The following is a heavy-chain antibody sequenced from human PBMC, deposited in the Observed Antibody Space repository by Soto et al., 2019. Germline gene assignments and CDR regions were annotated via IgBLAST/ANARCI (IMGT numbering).Heavy chain of an antibody. D-gene: IGHD2-15*01. Sequence: QVQLVQSGAEVKKPGASVKVSCKASGYTFTSYYMHWVRQAPGQGLEWMGIINPSGGSTSYAQKFQGRVTMTRATSTSTVYMELSSLRSEDTAVYYCARDVVVVVAATGYGMDVWGQGTTVTVSS. CDR2: INPSGGST. CDR1: GYTFTSYY. V-gene: IGHV1-46*01. CDR3: ARDVVVVVAATGYGMDV. J-gene: IGHJ6*02.